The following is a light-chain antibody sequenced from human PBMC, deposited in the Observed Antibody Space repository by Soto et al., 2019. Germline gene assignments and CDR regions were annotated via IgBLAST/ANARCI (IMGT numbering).Light chain of an antibody. CDR1: QSVSSF. V-gene: IGKV3-11*01. CDR3: QQRTNWPRVT. CDR2: DAS. Sequence: EIELTQSPATLSLSPGERATLSCRASQSVSSFLVWYQQKPGQAPRLLIYDASNRATGIPARFSGSGSGTDFTLTISSLEPEDFAIYYCQQRTNWPRVTFGQGTKVDIK. J-gene: IGKJ1*01.